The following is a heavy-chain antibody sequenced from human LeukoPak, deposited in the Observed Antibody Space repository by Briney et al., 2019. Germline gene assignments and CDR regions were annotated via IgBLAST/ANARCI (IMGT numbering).Heavy chain of an antibody. V-gene: IGHV3-30*18. CDR3: GKDPFWGSRLVVAFDI. D-gene: IGHD7-27*01. J-gene: IGHJ3*02. CDR1: GFTFSSYC. Sequence: GRSLRLSCAPSGFTFSSYCMHWVRQAPSKWLEWVSFISYDVSNKYYADSVKDRFTISTDNTNNTLYQQMNSVRGKHPALYYCGKDPFWGSRLVVAFDIWGQGTMVTVSS. CDR2: ISYDVSNK.